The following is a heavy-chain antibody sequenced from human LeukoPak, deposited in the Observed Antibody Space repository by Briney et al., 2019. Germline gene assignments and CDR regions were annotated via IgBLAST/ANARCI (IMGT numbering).Heavy chain of an antibody. CDR1: GFTFSSYW. CDR3: ARAQGMDV. J-gene: IGHJ6*04. Sequence: GGSLRLSCVVSGFTFSSYWMTWVRQAPGKGLEWVANIKHDGSEKYYVDSVKGRFTISRDNAKNSLCLQMNSLRAEDTAVYYCARAQGMDVWGKGTTVTVSS. V-gene: IGHV3-7*01. CDR2: IKHDGSEK.